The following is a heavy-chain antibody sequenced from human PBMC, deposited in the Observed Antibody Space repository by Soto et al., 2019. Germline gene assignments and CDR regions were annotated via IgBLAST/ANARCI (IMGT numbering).Heavy chain of an antibody. V-gene: IGHV1-18*04. J-gene: IGHJ4*02. Sequence: ASLKVSCNSSGYTFSTYGISWVRQAPGQGLEWMGWISANNGNAKYAQKLQGRVTMTTDTSTSTAYMELRSLRSDDTAVYYCARDDGQLERRTGIDYWGQGTVVTVSS. CDR3: ARDDGQLERRTGIDY. CDR1: GYTFSTYG. CDR2: ISANNGNA. D-gene: IGHD1-1*01.